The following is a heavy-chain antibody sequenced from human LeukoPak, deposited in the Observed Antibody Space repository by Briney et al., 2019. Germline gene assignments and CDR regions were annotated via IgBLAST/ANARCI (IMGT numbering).Heavy chain of an antibody. Sequence: GGSLRLSCAASGFTFSNYGMTWVRQAPGEGLEWVSIIGFDGTIIYADSVKGRFTISRDNSKNTLYMEMNSLRADDTAVYYCARGGMVITRHLDSWGQGTLVTVSS. CDR2: IGFDGTI. CDR3: ARGGMVITRHLDS. V-gene: IGHV3-23*01. J-gene: IGHJ4*02. CDR1: GFTFSNYG. D-gene: IGHD4/OR15-4a*01.